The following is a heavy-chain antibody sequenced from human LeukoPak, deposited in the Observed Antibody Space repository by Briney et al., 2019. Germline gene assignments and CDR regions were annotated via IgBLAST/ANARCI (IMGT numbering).Heavy chain of an antibody. J-gene: IGHJ6*03. Sequence: SQTLSLTCTVSGGSISSGDYYWSWIRQPPGKGLEWIGYIYYSGSTYYNPSLKSRVTISVDTSKNQFSLKLNSVTAADTAVYYCARDRNYYYYYMDVWGKGTTVTVSS. V-gene: IGHV4-30-4*08. CDR3: ARDRNYYYYYMDV. CDR1: GGSISSGDYY. CDR2: IYYSGST.